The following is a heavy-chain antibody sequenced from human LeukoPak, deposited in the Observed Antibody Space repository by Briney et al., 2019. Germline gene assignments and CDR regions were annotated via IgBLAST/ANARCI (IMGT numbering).Heavy chain of an antibody. V-gene: IGHV3-33*01. CDR2: IWYDGSNK. D-gene: IGHD6-19*01. CDR3: ARDHSSGWYSDYFDY. Sequence: GGSLRLSCAASGLTFSSYGMHWVRQAPGKGLEWVAVIWYDGSNKYYADSVKGRFTISRDNSKNTLHLQMNSLRAEDTAVYYCARDHSSGWYSDYFDYWGQGNLVTVSS. CDR1: GLTFSSYG. J-gene: IGHJ4*02.